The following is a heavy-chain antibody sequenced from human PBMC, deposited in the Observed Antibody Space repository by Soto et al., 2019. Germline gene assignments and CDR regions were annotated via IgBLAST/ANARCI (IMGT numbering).Heavy chain of an antibody. CDR3: VPRKGDPFT. CDR1: GFTFNSYS. D-gene: IGHD3-16*01. J-gene: IGHJ4*02. V-gene: IGHV3-21*01. Sequence: GGSLRLSCAVSGFTFNSYSMNWVRQAPGKGLEWVSSISSFSNYMYYTDSVKGRFTISRDNARNSLYLQMNSLRAEDTAVYYCVPRKGDPFTWGPGTLVTVSS. CDR2: ISSFSNYM.